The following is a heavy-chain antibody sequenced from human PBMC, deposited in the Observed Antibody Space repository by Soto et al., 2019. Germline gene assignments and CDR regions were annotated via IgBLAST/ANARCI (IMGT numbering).Heavy chain of an antibody. J-gene: IGHJ3*02. CDR3: GHRLDVVRNSI. Sequence: SGPTLVNPTQTLTLTCTFSGFSLSSSGVGVEWVRQPPGKALEWLALIYSNDDKRYSPSVKSRLTITKHTSKNRVVLTMTNMDPVETATYYCGHRLDVVRNSIWGQGTMVTVSS. CDR2: IYSNDDK. D-gene: IGHD3-16*02. CDR1: GFSLSSSGVG. V-gene: IGHV2-5*01.